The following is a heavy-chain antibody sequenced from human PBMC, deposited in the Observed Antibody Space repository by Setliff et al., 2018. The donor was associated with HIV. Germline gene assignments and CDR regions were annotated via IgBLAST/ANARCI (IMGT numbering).Heavy chain of an antibody. V-gene: IGHV4-34*01. CDR2: INHSGST. CDR3: ARVAGSHYFDY. Sequence: NPSETLSLTCAVYGGSFSGYYWSWIRQPPGKGLEWIGEINHSGSTNYNPSLKSRVTISVDTSKNQFSLKLSSVTAADTAVYYCARVAGSHYFDYWGQGTLVTVS. J-gene: IGHJ4*02. D-gene: IGHD6-19*01. CDR1: GGSFSGYY.